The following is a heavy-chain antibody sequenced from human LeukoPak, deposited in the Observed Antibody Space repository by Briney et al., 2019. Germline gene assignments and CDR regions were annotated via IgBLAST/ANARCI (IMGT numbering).Heavy chain of an antibody. V-gene: IGHV3-21*01. Sequence: PGESLRLSCSASGFKFNTHNLNWVRQAPGKGLEWVSSISSGSRYILYADSVKGRFTVSRDNAKNSLYLQMNGLRADDTAVYYCARVRAGLQAFDTWGQGTLVTVSS. CDR2: ISSGSRYI. CDR1: GFKFNTHN. J-gene: IGHJ5*02. CDR3: ARVRAGLQAFDT. D-gene: IGHD4-11*01.